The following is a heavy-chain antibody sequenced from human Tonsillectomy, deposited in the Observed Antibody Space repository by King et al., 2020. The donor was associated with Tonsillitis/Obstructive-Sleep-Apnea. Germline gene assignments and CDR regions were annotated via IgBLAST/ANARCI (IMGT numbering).Heavy chain of an antibody. CDR2: VNTVNGDT. D-gene: IGHD3-9*01. J-gene: IGHJ4*02. CDR1: GYTFTSYA. V-gene: IGHV1-3*04. Sequence: QDQLVQSGAEVTKPGASVKVSCRTSGYTFTSYAIHWIHQAPGQGLEWLGWVNTVNGDTIYSQRVQGRIAITRDTSANKAYMELRSLRSEDTAVYYCARDRRETRYYDYWGQGTLLTVSS. CDR3: ARDRRETRYYDY.